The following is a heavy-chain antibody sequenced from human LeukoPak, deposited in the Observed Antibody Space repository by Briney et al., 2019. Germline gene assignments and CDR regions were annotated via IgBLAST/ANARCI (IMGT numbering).Heavy chain of an antibody. D-gene: IGHD3-22*01. CDR2: INPSGGST. V-gene: IGHV1-46*01. J-gene: IGHJ5*02. CDR3: AKTPLFGMIVVDR. Sequence: ASVKVSCKASGYTFTSYYMHWVRQAPGQGLEWMGIINPSGGSTSYAQKFQGRVTMTRDTSTSTVYMELSSLRSEDTAVYYCAKTPLFGMIVVDRWGQGTLVTVSS. CDR1: GYTFTSYY.